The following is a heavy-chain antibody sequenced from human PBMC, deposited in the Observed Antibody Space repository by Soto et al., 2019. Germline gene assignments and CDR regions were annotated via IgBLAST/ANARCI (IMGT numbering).Heavy chain of an antibody. CDR2: IYYSGST. V-gene: IGHV4-59*08. Sequence: QVQLQESGPGLVKPSETLSLTCTVSGGSISSYYWSWIRQPPGKGLVWIGYIYYSGSTNYNPSLKSRVTISVDTSKNQFSLKLSSVTAADTAVYYCASGKYSSGYVDAFDIWGQGTMVTVSS. J-gene: IGHJ3*02. CDR3: ASGKYSSGYVDAFDI. D-gene: IGHD3-22*01. CDR1: GGSISSYY.